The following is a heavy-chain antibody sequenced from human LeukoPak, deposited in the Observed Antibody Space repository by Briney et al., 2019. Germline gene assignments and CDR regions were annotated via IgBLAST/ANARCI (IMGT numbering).Heavy chain of an antibody. D-gene: IGHD1-26*01. CDR3: ARDGNFDL. Sequence: ASVKVSCKASGYTFTAYYLHWVRQAPGQGLERMGWINLNSGGTNYAQKFQGRVTMTRDTSISTAYMELSRLRSDDTAVYYCARDGNFDLWGQGTMVTVSS. CDR1: GYTFTAYY. CDR2: INLNSGGT. V-gene: IGHV1-2*02. J-gene: IGHJ3*01.